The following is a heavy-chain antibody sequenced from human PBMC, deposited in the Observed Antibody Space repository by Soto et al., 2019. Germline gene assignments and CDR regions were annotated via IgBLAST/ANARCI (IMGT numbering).Heavy chain of an antibody. D-gene: IGHD5-18*01. V-gene: IGHV4-61*01. CDR3: ARDIRGYSRAFDY. CDR1: GDSVSSDNYY. CDR2: IYSSGRT. J-gene: IGHJ4*02. Sequence: KSSETLSLTCTVSGDSVSSDNYYWTWILQPPGKGLEWIGYIYSSGRTNYNPSLKSRVTISLDTSSNQFSLKLTSVTAADTAVYYCARDIRGYSRAFDYWGQGTLVTVSS.